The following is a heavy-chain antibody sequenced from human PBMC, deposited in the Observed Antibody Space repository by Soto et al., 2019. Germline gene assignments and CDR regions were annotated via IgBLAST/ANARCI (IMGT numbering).Heavy chain of an antibody. Sequence: EVQLVESGGGLVQPGGSLRLSCAASGFTFSSYWMSWVRQAPGKGLEWVANIKQDGSEKYYVDSVKGRFTISRDNAKNSLYLQMNNLRAEYTAVYYCASLSRGWYGVFFFDIWGQGTMVTVSS. V-gene: IGHV3-7*01. CDR2: IKQDGSEK. CDR1: GFTFSSYW. J-gene: IGHJ3*02. D-gene: IGHD6-19*01. CDR3: ASLSRGWYGVFFFDI.